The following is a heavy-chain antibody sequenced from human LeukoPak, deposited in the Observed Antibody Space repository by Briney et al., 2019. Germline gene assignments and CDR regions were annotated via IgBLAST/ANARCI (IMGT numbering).Heavy chain of an antibody. Sequence: SETLSLTCTVSVGSISSGCYYWSWIRQHPGKGLEWIGYIYYSGSTYYNPSLKSRVTISVDTSKNQFSLKLSSVTAADTAVYYCARAGSSGWYNAFDIWGQGTMVTVSS. J-gene: IGHJ3*02. CDR2: IYYSGST. D-gene: IGHD6-19*01. CDR1: VGSISSGCYY. V-gene: IGHV4-31*03. CDR3: ARAGSSGWYNAFDI.